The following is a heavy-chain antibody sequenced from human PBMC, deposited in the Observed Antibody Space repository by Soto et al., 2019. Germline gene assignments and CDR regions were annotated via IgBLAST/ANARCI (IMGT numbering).Heavy chain of an antibody. CDR1: GASIYGYY. V-gene: IGHV4-59*01. J-gene: IGHJ4*02. CDR3: ASGGASSKPFDY. CDR2: VYYTGST. Sequence: SETLSLTCTVSGASIYGYYWSWLRQPPGKGLEWIGYVYYTGSTLYNPSLESRVTVSLDTSKNQFPLKLSSVTAADTAVYYCASGGASSKPFDYWGQGALVTVS. D-gene: IGHD2-21*01.